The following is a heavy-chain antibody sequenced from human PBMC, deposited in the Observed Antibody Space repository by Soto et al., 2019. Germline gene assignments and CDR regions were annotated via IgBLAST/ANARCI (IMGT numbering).Heavy chain of an antibody. J-gene: IGHJ3*02. CDR2: IYHSGMT. D-gene: IGHD1-26*01. V-gene: IGHV4-31*03. Sequence: QVQLQESGPGLVKPSQTLSLTCTVSGGSISTGGYYWSWIRQHPGRGLEWIGYIYHSGMTFSNPSLPSRVAISLDTSKNKFSLKLSSVTAADTAVYYCATVRWELHDAFDIWGQGTMVSVSS. CDR3: ATVRWELHDAFDI. CDR1: GGSISTGGYY.